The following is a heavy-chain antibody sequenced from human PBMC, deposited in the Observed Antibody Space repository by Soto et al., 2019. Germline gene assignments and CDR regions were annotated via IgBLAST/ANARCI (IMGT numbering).Heavy chain of an antibody. CDR1: GYSFTNYW. D-gene: IGHD6-13*01. J-gene: IGHJ5*02. Sequence: GESLKISCKGSGYSFTNYWIGWVRQMPGKGLEWMGIIYPRDSDTRYSPSVQGQVTMSVDKSVSTAYLQWSSLKASDSAMYYCARSTGSSSWYEYNRFDPWGQGTRVTVSS. V-gene: IGHV5-51*01. CDR2: IYPRDSDT. CDR3: ARSTGSSSWYEYNRFDP.